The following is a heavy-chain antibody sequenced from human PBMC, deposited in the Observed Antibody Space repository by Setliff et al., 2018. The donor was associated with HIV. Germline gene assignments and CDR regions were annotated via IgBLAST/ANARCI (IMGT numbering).Heavy chain of an antibody. CDR3: ARGSNPTGNYDFYFLDV. CDR2: IIPMLRVA. D-gene: IGHD1-1*01. Sequence: SVKVSCKASGGTFRTYAISWVRQAAGQGLEWMGGIIPMLRVAKYAQNLQDRVTITADKSTGTAYMELSGLRSEDTAVYYCARGSNPTGNYDFYFLDVWGKGTTVTVSS. CDR1: GGTFRTYA. V-gene: IGHV1-69*10. J-gene: IGHJ6*03.